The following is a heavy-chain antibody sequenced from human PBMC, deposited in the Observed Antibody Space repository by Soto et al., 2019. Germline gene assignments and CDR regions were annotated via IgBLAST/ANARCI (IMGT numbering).Heavy chain of an antibody. J-gene: IGHJ6*02. V-gene: IGHV1-69*13. CDR3: AGAGNWNDYVYYYYYGMDV. Sequence: SVKVSCKASGGTFSSYAISWVRQAPGQGLEWMGGIIPIFGTANYAQKFQGRVTITADESTSTAYMELSSLRSEDTAVYYCAGAGNWNDYVYYYYYGMDVWGQGTTVTVSS. CDR1: GGTFSSYA. D-gene: IGHD1-1*01. CDR2: IIPIFGTA.